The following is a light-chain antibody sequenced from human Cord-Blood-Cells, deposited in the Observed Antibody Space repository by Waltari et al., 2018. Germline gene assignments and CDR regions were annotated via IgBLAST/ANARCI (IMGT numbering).Light chain of an antibody. CDR2: AAS. CDR1: QGISNY. J-gene: IGKJ1*01. Sequence: IRMTQSPFSLSASVGDRVTITCWASQGISNYLAWYQQKPGKVPKLLIYAASTLQSGVPSRFSGSGSGTDFTLTISSLQPEDVATYYCQKYNSAPRTFGQGTKVEIK. CDR3: QKYNSAPRT. V-gene: IGKV1-27*01.